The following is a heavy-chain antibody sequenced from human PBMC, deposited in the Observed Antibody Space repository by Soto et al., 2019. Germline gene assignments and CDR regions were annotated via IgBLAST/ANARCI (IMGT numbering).Heavy chain of an antibody. Sequence: QVQLVQSGAEVKKPGASVKVSCKASGYTFTSYYMHWVRQAPGQGLEWMGIINPSGGSTSYAQGFHGKVTMPRDTTTSPVYMDLTSLRSGDTAVYYCARGFRYNWSLAYTGQGALVTVSS. CDR1: GYTFTSYY. V-gene: IGHV1-46*01. D-gene: IGHD1-20*01. CDR2: INPSGGST. CDR3: ARGFRYNWSLAY. J-gene: IGHJ4*02.